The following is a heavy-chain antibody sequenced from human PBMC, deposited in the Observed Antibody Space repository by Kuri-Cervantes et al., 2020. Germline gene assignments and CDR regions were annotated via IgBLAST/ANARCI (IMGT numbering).Heavy chain of an antibody. J-gene: IGHJ4*02. Sequence: SETLSLTCAISGDSVSSNSAAWNWIRQSPSRGLEWLGRTYYRSKWYNDYATSVKSRVTITPDTSKNQFSLQLNSVTPEDTAVYYCARASYYPRSRDYYQVDYWGQGTLVTVSS. CDR3: ARASYYPRSRDYYQVDY. CDR2: TYYRSKWYN. V-gene: IGHV6-1*01. CDR1: GDSVSSNSAA. D-gene: IGHD3-10*01.